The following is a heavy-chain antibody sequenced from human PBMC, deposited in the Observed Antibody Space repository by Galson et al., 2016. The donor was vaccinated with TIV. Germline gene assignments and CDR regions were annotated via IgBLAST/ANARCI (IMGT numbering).Heavy chain of an antibody. CDR1: GFTFSDYY. CDR2: IGHSGNNI. CDR3: ASGWGLGIVATLFDK. J-gene: IGHJ4*02. V-gene: IGHV3-11*04. D-gene: IGHD2-21*01. Sequence: SLRLSCAASGFTFSDYYMNWIRQAPGKGLEWVSFIGHSGNNIYYADSVKGRFTISRDNAKNLLYLQMNSLRAADTAVYYCASGWGLGIVATLFDKWGQGTLVTVSS.